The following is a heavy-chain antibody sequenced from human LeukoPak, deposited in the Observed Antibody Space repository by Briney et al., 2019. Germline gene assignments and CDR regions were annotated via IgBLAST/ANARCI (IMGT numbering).Heavy chain of an antibody. Sequence: SETLSLTCTVSGGSISSVSYYWGWIRQPPGKGLEWIGSIYYSGSTYYNPSLKSPVTISVDTSKNQFSLKLSSVTAADTAVYYCARAGYYCGSGSYYNRYYFDYWGQGTLVTVSS. CDR2: IYYSGST. CDR3: ARAGYYCGSGSYYNRYYFDY. D-gene: IGHD3-10*01. V-gene: IGHV4-39*01. CDR1: GGSISSVSYY. J-gene: IGHJ4*02.